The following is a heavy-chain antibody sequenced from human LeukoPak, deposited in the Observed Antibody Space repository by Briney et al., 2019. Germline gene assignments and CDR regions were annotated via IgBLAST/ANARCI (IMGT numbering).Heavy chain of an antibody. D-gene: IGHD3-22*01. Sequence: GGSLRLSCAASGFTFSSYAMHWVRQAPGKGLEWVAVISYDGSNKYYADSVKGRFTISRDNSKNTLYLQMNSLRSEDTAVYYCARDRVVRYYYDSSGYYAYYYYGMDVWGQGTTVTVSS. CDR3: ARDRVVRYYYDSSGYYAYYYYGMDV. CDR1: GFTFSSYA. CDR2: ISYDGSNK. J-gene: IGHJ6*02. V-gene: IGHV3-30-3*01.